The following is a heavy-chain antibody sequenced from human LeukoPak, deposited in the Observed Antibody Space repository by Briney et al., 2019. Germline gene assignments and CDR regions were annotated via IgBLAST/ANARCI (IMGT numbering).Heavy chain of an antibody. V-gene: IGHV1-69*04. CDR1: GYTLTELS. D-gene: IGHD4-17*01. Sequence: SVKVSCKASGYTLTELSMHWVRQAPGQGLEWMGRIIPIIGIANYAQKFQGRVTITADKSTSTAYMELSSLRSEDTAVYYCAREPPSKTTVTPAFDYWGRGTLVTVSS. CDR2: IIPIIGIA. J-gene: IGHJ4*02. CDR3: AREPPSKTTVTPAFDY.